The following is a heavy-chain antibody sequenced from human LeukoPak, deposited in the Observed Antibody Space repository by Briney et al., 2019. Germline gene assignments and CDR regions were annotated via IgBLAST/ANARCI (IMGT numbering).Heavy chain of an antibody. Sequence: GGSLRLSCAASGFTFSRCAMNWVRQAPGKGLEWVSRINSDGISTSYADSVKGRFTISRDNAKNTLYLQMNSLRADDTAVYYCAKGGATVIDYWGQGTLVTVSS. D-gene: IGHD4-17*01. CDR3: AKGGATVIDY. CDR2: INSDGIST. J-gene: IGHJ4*02. CDR1: GFTFSRCA. V-gene: IGHV3-74*01.